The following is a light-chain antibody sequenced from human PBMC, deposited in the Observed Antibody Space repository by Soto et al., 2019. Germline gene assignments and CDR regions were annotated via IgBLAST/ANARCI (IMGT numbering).Light chain of an antibody. Sequence: DIQMTQSPSSLSAFVGDRVTITCRASQTISNYLNWYQHKPGKAPKLLIYDASTLQSGVPSRFSGSGSGTDFALTISSLQPEYFANYYCQQTYSTPLFTFGPGTKVEVK. J-gene: IGKJ3*01. CDR2: DAS. V-gene: IGKV1-39*01. CDR1: QTISNY. CDR3: QQTYSTPLFT.